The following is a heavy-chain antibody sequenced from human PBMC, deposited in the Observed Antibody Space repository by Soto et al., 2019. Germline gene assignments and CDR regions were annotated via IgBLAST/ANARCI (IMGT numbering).Heavy chain of an antibody. J-gene: IGHJ4*02. CDR3: ARDKGYCSDTSCPDFDY. CDR2: VSPNLGER. V-gene: IGHV1-69*04. Sequence: GASVKVSCKACADTFTSYGISWVRQAPGQGLEWMGRVSPNLGERNYAKKFQGRFTIVVDTSTSTAYMELNSLRYEDTAVYYCARDKGYCSDTSCPDFDYWGQGTLVTVSS. CDR1: ADTFTSYG. D-gene: IGHD2-15*01.